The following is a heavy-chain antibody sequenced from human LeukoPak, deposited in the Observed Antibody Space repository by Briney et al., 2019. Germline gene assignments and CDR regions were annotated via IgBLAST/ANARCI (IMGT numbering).Heavy chain of an antibody. J-gene: IGHJ6*03. CDR3: ARGDTWYYYYYMDV. CDR2: INPNSGGT. V-gene: IGHV1-2*02. D-gene: IGHD5-18*01. Sequence: ASVKVSCKASGYTFTGYYMHWVRQAPGQGLEWKGWINPNSGGTNYAQKFQGRVTMTRDTSISTAYMELSRLRSDDTAVYYCARGDTWYYYYYMDVWGKGTTVTVSS. CDR1: GYTFTGYY.